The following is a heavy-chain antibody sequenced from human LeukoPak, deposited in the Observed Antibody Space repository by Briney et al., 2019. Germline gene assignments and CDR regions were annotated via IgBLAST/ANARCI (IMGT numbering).Heavy chain of an antibody. Sequence: PGGSLRLSCAASGFTFSDYYMSWIRQAPGKGLEWVSAISGSGGSTYYADSVKGRFTISRDNSKNTLYLQMNSLRAEDTAVYYCAKGRDTYYYDSSGYDYWGQGTLVTVSS. J-gene: IGHJ4*02. V-gene: IGHV3-23*01. CDR2: ISGSGGST. CDR3: AKGRDTYYYDSSGYDY. CDR1: GFTFSDYY. D-gene: IGHD3-22*01.